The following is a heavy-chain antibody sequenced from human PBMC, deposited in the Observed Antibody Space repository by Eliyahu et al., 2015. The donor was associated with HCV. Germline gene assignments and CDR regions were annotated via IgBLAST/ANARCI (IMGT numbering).Heavy chain of an antibody. Sequence: QVQLVQSGAEVKKPGSSVKVSCKASGGTFSSYAISXVRRAPGQGLEWMGGIIPIFGTANYAQKFQGRVTITADESTSTAYMELSSLRSEDTAVYYCALSYCGGDCYSGRVYYYYYGMDVWGQGTTVTVSS. V-gene: IGHV1-69*01. J-gene: IGHJ6*02. CDR2: IIPIFGTA. D-gene: IGHD2-21*01. CDR1: GGTFSSYA. CDR3: ALSYCGGDCYSGRVYYYYYGMDV.